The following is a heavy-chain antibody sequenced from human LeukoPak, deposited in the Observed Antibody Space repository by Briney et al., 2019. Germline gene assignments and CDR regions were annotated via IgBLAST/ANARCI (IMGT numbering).Heavy chain of an antibody. CDR3: ARRVVVPAAIVDWFDP. D-gene: IGHD2-2*01. CDR1: GYTFTSYA. CDR2: TNAGNGNT. J-gene: IGHJ5*02. V-gene: IGHV1-3*01. Sequence: ASVKVSCKASGYTFTSYAMHWVRQAPGQRLEWMGWTNAGNGNTKYSQKFQGRVTITRDTSASTAYMELSSLRSEDTAVYYCARRVVVPAAIVDWFDPWGQGTLVTVSS.